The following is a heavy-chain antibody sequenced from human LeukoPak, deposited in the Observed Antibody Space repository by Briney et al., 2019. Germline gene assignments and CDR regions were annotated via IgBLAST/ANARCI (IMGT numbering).Heavy chain of an antibody. CDR1: GFTFSSYA. CDR3: ASRDGSYGY. CDR2: ISYDGSNK. V-gene: IGHV3-30-3*01. D-gene: IGHD1-26*01. J-gene: IGHJ4*02. Sequence: GGSLRLSCAASGFTFSSYAMHWGRQAPGKGLEWVAVISYDGSNKYYADSVKGRFTISRDNSKNTLYLQMNSLRAEDTAVYYCASRDGSYGYWGQGTLVTVSS.